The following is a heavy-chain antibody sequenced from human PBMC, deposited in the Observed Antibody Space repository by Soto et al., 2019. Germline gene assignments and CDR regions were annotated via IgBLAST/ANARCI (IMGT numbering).Heavy chain of an antibody. CDR1: GYTFTSYG. J-gene: IGHJ6*02. CDR2: ISAYNGNT. D-gene: IGHD6-6*01. CDR3: ASPRPGGYYYYGMDV. V-gene: IGHV1-18*01. Sequence: ASVKVSCKASGYTFTSYGISWVRQAPGQGLEWMGWISAYNGNTNYAQELQGRVTMTTDTSTSTAYMELRSLRSDDTAVYYCASPRPGGYYYYGMDVWGQGTTVTVSS.